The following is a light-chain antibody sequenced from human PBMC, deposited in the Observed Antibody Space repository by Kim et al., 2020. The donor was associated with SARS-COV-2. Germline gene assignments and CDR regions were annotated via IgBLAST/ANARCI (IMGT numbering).Light chain of an antibody. Sequence: QSVLTQPPSVSAAPRQRVTISCSGSSSNIGKSAVNWYRQLPGEAPKLLIYYDDLLPSGVSGRFSGSKSGTSASLAISGLQPEDEAAYYCAAWDDSLNGWVFGGGTKVTV. CDR3: AAWDDSLNGWV. V-gene: IGLV1-36*01. J-gene: IGLJ3*02. CDR2: YDD. CDR1: SSNIGKSA.